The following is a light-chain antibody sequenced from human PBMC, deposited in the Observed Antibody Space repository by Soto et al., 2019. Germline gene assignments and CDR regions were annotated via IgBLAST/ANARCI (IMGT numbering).Light chain of an antibody. Sequence: DIQMTQSPSTLSASAGDRVTISCRASQSDTGWLAWYQQKPGKPPQLLIYDGASLRSGVPTRFRGSGSGTEFTLTITNLQAEDFATYYCQQYKSLSTFGQGTKLEI. J-gene: IGKJ2*01. CDR2: DGA. V-gene: IGKV1-5*01. CDR3: QQYKSLST. CDR1: QSDTGW.